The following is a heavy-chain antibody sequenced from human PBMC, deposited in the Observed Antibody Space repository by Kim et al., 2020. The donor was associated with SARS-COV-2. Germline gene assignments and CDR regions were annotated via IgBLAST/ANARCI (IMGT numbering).Heavy chain of an antibody. CDR3: ARGPPAPWSSGLGMLLGKDDCNMGV. V-gene: IGHV1-69*13. Sequence: SVKVSCKASGDTFSSYAISWVRQAPGQGLEWMGGIIPIFGTANYAQKFQGRVTITADESTSTAYMELSSLRSEDTAVYYCARGPPAPWSSGLGMLLGKDDCNMGVWGAEATRTVSS. J-gene: IGHJ6*03. D-gene: IGHD6-25*01. CDR2: IIPIFGTA. CDR1: GDTFSSYA.